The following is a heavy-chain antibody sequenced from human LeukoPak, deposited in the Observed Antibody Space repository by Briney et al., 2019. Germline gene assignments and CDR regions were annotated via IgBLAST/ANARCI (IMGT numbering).Heavy chain of an antibody. V-gene: IGHV3-30*18. CDR1: GFTFSSYG. J-gene: IGHJ4*02. CDR3: AKAQRCSGGSCYPYYFDY. Sequence: PGGSLRLSCAASGFTFSSYGMRWVRQAPGKGLEWVAVISYDGSNKYYADSVKGRFTISRDNSKNTLYLQMNSLRAEDTAVYYCAKAQRCSGGSCYPYYFDYWGQGTLVTVSS. CDR2: ISYDGSNK. D-gene: IGHD2-15*01.